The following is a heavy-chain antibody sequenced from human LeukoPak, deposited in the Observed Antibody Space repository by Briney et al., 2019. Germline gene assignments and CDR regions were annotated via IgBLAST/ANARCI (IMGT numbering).Heavy chain of an antibody. CDR1: GFTFSNYG. CDR3: ARDLRYSNTWHFDY. J-gene: IGHJ4*02. CDR2: IWCDGSNQ. D-gene: IGHD6-13*01. V-gene: IGHV3-33*01. Sequence: PGGSLRLSCAASGFTFSNYGMHWIRQAPGKGLERVAIIWCDGSNQYYADSVKGRFTISRDNSKNTLYLQMTSLRAEDTAVYYCARDLRYSNTWHFDYWGQGTLVAVSS.